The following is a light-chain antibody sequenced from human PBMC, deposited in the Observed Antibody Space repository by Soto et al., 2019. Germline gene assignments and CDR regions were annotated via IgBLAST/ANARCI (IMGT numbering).Light chain of an antibody. V-gene: IGLV2-14*03. CDR1: SSDIGDYNF. J-gene: IGLJ2*01. CDR3: SSYTSAITLI. Sequence: QSALTQPASVSGSPGQSITISCTGTSSDIGDYNFVSWYQQHPGQAPRLLIYEVLKRPSGISSRFSGSKSGNTASLTISGLQAEDEADYYCSSYTSAITLIFGGGTQLTVL. CDR2: EVL.